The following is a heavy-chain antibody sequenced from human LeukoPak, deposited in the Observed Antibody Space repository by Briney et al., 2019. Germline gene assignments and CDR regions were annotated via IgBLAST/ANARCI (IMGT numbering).Heavy chain of an antibody. V-gene: IGHV4-4*07. CDR2: IYSSGST. D-gene: IGHD2-15*01. CDR3: ARDFPPGXGRYFYEGMGV. J-gene: IGHJ6*02. CDR1: GGSISDYY. Sequence: SETLSLTCTVSGGSISDYYWSWIRQPAGKGLEWIGHIYSSGSTYYNPSLKSRVTMSVDMSKNQCSLKLSYVTAADTAVYYCARDFPPGXGRYFYEGMGVWGQGTTVTVSS.